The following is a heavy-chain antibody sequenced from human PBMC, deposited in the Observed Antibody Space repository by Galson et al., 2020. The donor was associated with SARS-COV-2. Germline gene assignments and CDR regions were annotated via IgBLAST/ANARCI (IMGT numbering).Heavy chain of an antibody. Sequence: SHTLSLTFSISFYIFSINISSFNFIIHSPSIFLHLLLRTYYRSQWSTDYAVSVKSRITINPDTSKNQFSLQLNSVTPEDTAIYYCAGRVAGAGSLHIWGQGTMVIVSS. CDR3: AGRVAGAGSLHI. CDR2: TYYRSQWST. D-gene: IGHD6-13*01. CDR1: FYIFSINISS. V-gene: IGHV6-1*01. J-gene: IGHJ3*02.